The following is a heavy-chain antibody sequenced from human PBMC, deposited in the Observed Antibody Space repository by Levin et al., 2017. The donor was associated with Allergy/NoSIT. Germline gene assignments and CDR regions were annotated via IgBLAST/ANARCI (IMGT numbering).Heavy chain of an antibody. CDR2: ISAYSSEM. V-gene: IGHV3-21*01. CDR1: GFPFTTYT. Sequence: GESLKISCAASGFPFTTYTMSWVRQAPGKGLEWVASISAYSSEMHYSDSLQGRFTISRDNAKTSLYLEMNSLRAEDTGIYYGASLFPQGYYYYLDVWGKGTTVTVSS. J-gene: IGHJ6*03. D-gene: IGHD3-10*02. CDR3: ASLFPQGYYYYLDV.